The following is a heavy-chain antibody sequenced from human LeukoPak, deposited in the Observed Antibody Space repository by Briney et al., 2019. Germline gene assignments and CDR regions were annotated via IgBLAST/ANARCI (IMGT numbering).Heavy chain of an antibody. CDR1: GGTFSSYA. J-gene: IGHJ5*02. CDR3: ARESRSGYYLNWFDP. D-gene: IGHD3-22*01. Sequence: ASVKVSCKASGGTFSSYAISWVRQAPGQGLEWMGWISAYNGNTNYAQKLQGRVTMTTDTSTSTAYMELRSLRSDDTAVYYCARESRSGYYLNWFDPWGQGTLVTVSS. V-gene: IGHV1-18*01. CDR2: ISAYNGNT.